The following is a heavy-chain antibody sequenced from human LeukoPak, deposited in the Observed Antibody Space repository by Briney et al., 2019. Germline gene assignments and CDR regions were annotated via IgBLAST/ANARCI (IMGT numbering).Heavy chain of an antibody. D-gene: IGHD3-16*01. Sequence: PSETLSLTCAVSGYSISSGYYWGWIRQPPGKGLEWIGRIYSTGSTNYNPSLKSRVTMSVDTSKNHFSLKLNSVTAADTAVYYCARHLGAQSLIAFDIWGQGTMVTVSS. J-gene: IGHJ3*02. CDR1: GYSISSGYY. CDR2: IYSTGST. CDR3: ARHLGAQSLIAFDI. V-gene: IGHV4-38-2*01.